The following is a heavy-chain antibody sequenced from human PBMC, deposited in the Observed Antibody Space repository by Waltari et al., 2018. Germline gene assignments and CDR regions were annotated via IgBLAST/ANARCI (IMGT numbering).Heavy chain of an antibody. CDR3: ARDTKDYPEAFDI. D-gene: IGHD4-17*01. J-gene: IGHJ3*02. V-gene: IGHV4-38-2*02. CDR1: GYSISSGYY. Sequence: QVQLQESGPGLVKPSETLSLTCAVSGYSISSGYYWGWIRQPPGKGLEWIGSIYHSGGTYYNPSLKSRVTISVDTSKNQFSLKLSSVTAADTAVYYCARDTKDYPEAFDIWGQGTMVTVSS. CDR2: IYHSGGT.